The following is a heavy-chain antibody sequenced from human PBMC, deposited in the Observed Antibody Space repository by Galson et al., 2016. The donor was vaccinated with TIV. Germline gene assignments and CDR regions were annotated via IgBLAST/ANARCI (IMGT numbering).Heavy chain of an antibody. V-gene: IGHV2-70*04. D-gene: IGHD6-13*01. Sequence: PALVKPTQTLTLTCTFSGFSLSTSGMRVSWIRQPPGKALEWLARIDWDDEKFYSTSLRTRLTISRDTSKNQVVLTLTNMDPVATATYYCARNLAAAAGSFDYGGQGSLVTVSS. J-gene: IGHJ4*02. CDR2: IDWDDEK. CDR3: ARNLAAAAGSFDY. CDR1: GFSLSTSGMR.